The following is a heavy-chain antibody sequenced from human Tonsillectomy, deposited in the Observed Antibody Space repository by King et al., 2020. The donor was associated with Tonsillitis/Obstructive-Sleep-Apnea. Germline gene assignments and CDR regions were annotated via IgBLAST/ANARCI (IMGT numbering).Heavy chain of an antibody. V-gene: IGHV3-30*18. D-gene: IGHD2-15*01. CDR3: AKDLEDLAAIDY. CDR1: GFTFSSYG. Sequence: VQLVESGGGVVQPGRSLRLSCATSGFTFSSYGMHWVRQAPGKGLEWGAVISYEGNNKYYADSVKGRFTISRDNSKNTLYLQMNSLRAEDTAVYYCAKDLEDLAAIDYWGQGTLVTVSS. CDR2: ISYEGNNK. J-gene: IGHJ4*02.